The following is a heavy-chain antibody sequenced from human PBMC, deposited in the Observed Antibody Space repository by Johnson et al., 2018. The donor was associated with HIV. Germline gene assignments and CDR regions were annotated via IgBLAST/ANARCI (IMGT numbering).Heavy chain of an antibody. Sequence: VQLVESGGGVVQPGRSLRLACAASGLTFSSFGMHWVRQAPGKGLEWVSGISWNSGSIGYADSVKGRFTISRDNAKNSLYLQMNSLRAEDTAVYYCAREKKMGGTFDIWGQGTKVTVSS. J-gene: IGHJ3*02. CDR1: GLTFSSFG. D-gene: IGHD5-24*01. CDR2: ISWNSGSI. CDR3: AREKKMGGTFDI. V-gene: IGHV3-9*01.